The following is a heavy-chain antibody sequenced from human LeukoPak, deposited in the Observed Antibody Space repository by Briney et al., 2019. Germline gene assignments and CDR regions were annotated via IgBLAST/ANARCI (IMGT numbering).Heavy chain of an antibody. Sequence: GGSLRPSCAASGFTFDDYAMHWVRHAPGKGLEWVSGISWNSGSIGYADSVKGRFTISRDNAKNSLYLQMNSLRAEDTALYYCAKDKGSQLLLYYFDYWGQGTLVTVSS. D-gene: IGHD2-2*01. V-gene: IGHV3-9*01. J-gene: IGHJ4*02. CDR3: AKDKGSQLLLYYFDY. CDR2: ISWNSGSI. CDR1: GFTFDDYA.